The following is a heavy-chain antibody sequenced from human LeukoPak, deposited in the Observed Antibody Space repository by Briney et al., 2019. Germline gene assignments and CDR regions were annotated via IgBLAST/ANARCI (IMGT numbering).Heavy chain of an antibody. V-gene: IGHV3-30*18. CDR3: AKDIRRGYNYGYDQFAY. CDR2: ISYDGSNK. Sequence: GGSLRLSCAASGFTFSSYGMHWVRQAPGKGLEWVAVISYDGSNKYYADSVKGRFTISRDNSKNTLYLQMSSLKAEDTAIYYCAKDIRRGYNYGYDQFAYWGQGILVTVSS. J-gene: IGHJ4*02. D-gene: IGHD5-18*01. CDR1: GFTFSSYG.